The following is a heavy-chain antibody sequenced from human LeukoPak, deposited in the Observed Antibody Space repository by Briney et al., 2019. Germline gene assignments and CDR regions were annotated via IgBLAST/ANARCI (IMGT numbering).Heavy chain of an antibody. CDR1: GYTFTGYY. V-gene: IGHV1-2*02. CDR3: ARDRSGGSGTIDY. J-gene: IGHJ4*02. Sequence: ASVTVSCKASGYTFTGYYVHWVRQAPGQGLEWLGWINPNSGATNYVQKFQGRVTLTRDTSIITAYMELSRLRSDDTAVYYCARDRSGGSGTIDYWGQGTLVTVSS. D-gene: IGHD3-10*01. CDR2: INPNSGAT.